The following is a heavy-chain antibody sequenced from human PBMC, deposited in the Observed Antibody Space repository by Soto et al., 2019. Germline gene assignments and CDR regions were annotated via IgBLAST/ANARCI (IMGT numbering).Heavy chain of an antibody. Sequence: QVQLVQSGAEVKKPGSSVKVSCKASGGTFSNYAITWVRQAPGQGLEWLGRIIPIFGSANYAQKFQGRVKITAADSTTTASMDLSSLRSDDTAVYYCAKDGGKDGYFGNWFDPWGQGTLVTVSS. CDR1: GGTFSNYA. CDR3: AKDGGKDGYFGNWFDP. D-gene: IGHD5-12*01. V-gene: IGHV1-69*15. J-gene: IGHJ5*02. CDR2: IIPIFGSA.